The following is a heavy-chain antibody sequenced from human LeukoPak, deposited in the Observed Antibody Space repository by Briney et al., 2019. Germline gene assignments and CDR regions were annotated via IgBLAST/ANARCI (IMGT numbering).Heavy chain of an antibody. CDR3: ARGFGYSYDLDY. CDR1: GGSISSGSYY. Sequence: PSETLSLTCTVSGGSISSGSYYWSWIRQPAGKGLEGFGRIYTSGSTNYNPSLKSRVTISVDTSKNQFSLKLSSVTAADTAVYYCARGFGYSYDLDYWGQGTLVTVSS. J-gene: IGHJ4*02. D-gene: IGHD5-18*01. V-gene: IGHV4-61*02. CDR2: IYTSGST.